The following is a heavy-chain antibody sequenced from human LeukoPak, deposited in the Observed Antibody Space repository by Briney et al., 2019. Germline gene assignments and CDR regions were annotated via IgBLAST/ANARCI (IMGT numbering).Heavy chain of an antibody. CDR1: GFTFSSYA. D-gene: IGHD2-21*02. CDR2: VSSNGAKT. V-gene: IGHV3-23*01. CDR3: ARDATRGGDNDY. J-gene: IGHJ4*02. Sequence: GGSLRLSCAASGFTFSSYAITWVRQAPGKGLEWVSAVSSNGAKTYYADSVKGRFTISRDNAKNSLYLQMNSLRAEDTAVYYCARDATRGGDNDYWGQGTRVIVSS.